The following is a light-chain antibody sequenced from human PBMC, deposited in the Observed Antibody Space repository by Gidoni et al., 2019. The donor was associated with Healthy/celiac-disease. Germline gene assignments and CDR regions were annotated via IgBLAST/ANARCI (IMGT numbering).Light chain of an antibody. Sequence: EIVLTQSPATLSLSPGERATPSCRASQSVSSYLAWYQQKPGQAPRLRIYHASNMATGIPARFSGRGSGTDFTLTISSLEPEDFAVSFCQQRSNWPRSFGQXTKLEIK. J-gene: IGKJ2*04. CDR1: QSVSSY. V-gene: IGKV3-11*01. CDR3: QQRSNWPRS. CDR2: HAS.